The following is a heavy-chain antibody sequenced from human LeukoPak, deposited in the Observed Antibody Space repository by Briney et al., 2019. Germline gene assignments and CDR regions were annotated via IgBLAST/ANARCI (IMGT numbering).Heavy chain of an antibody. V-gene: IGHV1-69*13. CDR3: ARASSYGYLRPYYFDY. CDR2: IIPIFGTA. CDR1: GGTFSSYA. J-gene: IGHJ4*02. D-gene: IGHD5-18*01. Sequence: GASVKVSCKASGGTFSSYAISWVRQAPGQGLEWMGGIIPIFGTANYAQKFQGRVTITADESTSTAYMELSSLRSEDTAVYCCARASSYGYLRPYYFDYWGQGTLVTVSS.